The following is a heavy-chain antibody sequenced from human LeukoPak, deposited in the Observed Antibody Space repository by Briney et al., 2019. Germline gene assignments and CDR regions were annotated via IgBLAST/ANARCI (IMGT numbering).Heavy chain of an antibody. V-gene: IGHV3-30*02. CDR2: IRYDGNHK. D-gene: IGHD6-13*01. CDR3: ASCDASSWFGFFDY. CDR1: GLTFSTYG. J-gene: IGHJ4*02. Sequence: GGSLRLSCAASGLTFSTYGMHWVRQAPGKGLEWVAFIRYDGNHKYYADSVKGRFTISRDNSKNTMYLQMNSLRVEDTAVYYCASCDASSWFGFFDYWGQGILVTVSS.